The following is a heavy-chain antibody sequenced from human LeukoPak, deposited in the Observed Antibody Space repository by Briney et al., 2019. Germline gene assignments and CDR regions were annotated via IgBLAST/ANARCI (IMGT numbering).Heavy chain of an antibody. Sequence: SVTLSLTCAGYSVSFSGFYWRWIRHPPGKGLVWWGEINRSGSTNDNPFLGSRVTISVDTSKNQFSLKLSSVTAADTAVYYCARGRSHLRAYYYGTGSLNYYMDVWGKGTTVTVSS. J-gene: IGHJ6*03. D-gene: IGHD3-10*01. CDR1: SVSFSGFY. CDR2: INRSGST. V-gene: IGHV4-34*01. CDR3: ARGRSHLRAYYYGTGSLNYYMDV.